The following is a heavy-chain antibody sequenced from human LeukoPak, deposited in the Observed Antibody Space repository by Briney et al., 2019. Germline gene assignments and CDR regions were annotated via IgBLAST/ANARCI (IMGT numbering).Heavy chain of an antibody. D-gene: IGHD2-15*01. CDR2: ISYDGSNK. V-gene: IGHV3-30-3*01. Sequence: QAGGSLRLSCAASGFTFSNYAMHWVRQAPGKGLEWVAIISYDGSNKYYADSVKGRFTISRDNSKNTLYLQMNSLGAEDTAVYYCAKGHRYCTSGNCNSAVDYWGQGTLVTVSS. CDR1: GFTFSNYA. J-gene: IGHJ4*02. CDR3: AKGHRYCTSGNCNSAVDY.